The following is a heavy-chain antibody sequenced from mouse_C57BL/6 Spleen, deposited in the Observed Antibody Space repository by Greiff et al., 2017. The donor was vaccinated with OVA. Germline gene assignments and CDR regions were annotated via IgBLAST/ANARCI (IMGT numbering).Heavy chain of an antibody. CDR1: GFTFSSYA. D-gene: IGHD1-1*01. CDR2: ISSGGDYI. Sequence: EVKLVESGEGLVKPGGSLKLSCAASGFTFSSYAMSWVRQTPEKRLEWVAYISSGGDYIYYADTVKGRFTISRDNARNTLYLQMSSLKSEDTAMYYCTRDRGNYYGSDYFDYWGQGTTLTVSS. J-gene: IGHJ2*01. V-gene: IGHV5-9-1*02. CDR3: TRDRGNYYGSDYFDY.